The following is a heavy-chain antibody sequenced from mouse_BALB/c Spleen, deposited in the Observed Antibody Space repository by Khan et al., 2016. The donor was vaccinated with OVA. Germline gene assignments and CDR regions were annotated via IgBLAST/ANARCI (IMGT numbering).Heavy chain of an antibody. J-gene: IGHJ4*01. Sequence: EVELVESGGGLVQPGGSLRLSCATSGFTFTDYYMSWVRQPPGKALEWLGFIRNKANYYTTEYITSVKGRFTISRDNSQSILYLQMNTLRAEDSATYSGARECGYYCSYDAMDYWGQGTSVTVSS. V-gene: IGHV7-3*02. CDR2: IRNKANYYTT. D-gene: IGHD1-1*01. CDR1: GFTFTDYY. CDR3: ARECGYYCSYDAMDY.